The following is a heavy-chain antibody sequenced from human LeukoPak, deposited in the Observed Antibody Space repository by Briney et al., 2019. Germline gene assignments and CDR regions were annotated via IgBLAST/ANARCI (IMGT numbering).Heavy chain of an antibody. Sequence: PGGSLRLSCAASGFTFSSYVMHWVRQAPGKGLEWVAVISYDGSNKYYADSVKGRFTISRDNSKNTLYLQMNSLRPEDTAVYYCTKGGYYGSGEIDYWGQGTLVTVSS. D-gene: IGHD3-10*01. J-gene: IGHJ4*02. V-gene: IGHV3-30*04. CDR2: ISYDGSNK. CDR1: GFTFSSYV. CDR3: TKGGYYGSGEIDY.